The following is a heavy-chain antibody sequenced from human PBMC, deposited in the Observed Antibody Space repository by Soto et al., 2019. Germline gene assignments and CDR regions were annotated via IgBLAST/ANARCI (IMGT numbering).Heavy chain of an antibody. CDR1: GGTFSSYA. D-gene: IGHD2-21*02. Sequence: EASVKVSCKASGGTFSSYAISWVRQAPGQGLEWMGGIIPIFGTANYAQKFQGRVTITADESTSTAYMELSSLRSEDTAVYYCARSPAPPCGGDCYSFGYWGQGTLVTVSS. J-gene: IGHJ4*02. V-gene: IGHV1-69*13. CDR3: ARSPAPPCGGDCYSFGY. CDR2: IIPIFGTA.